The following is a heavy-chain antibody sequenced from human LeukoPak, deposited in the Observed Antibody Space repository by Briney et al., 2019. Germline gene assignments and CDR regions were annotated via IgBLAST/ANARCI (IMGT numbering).Heavy chain of an antibody. CDR1: GFTFSTYA. V-gene: IGHV3-23*01. D-gene: IGHD1-26*01. CDR2: ITGNAGFI. J-gene: IGHJ5*02. CDR3: AKDKVPDGKWEIDR. Sequence: GGSLRLSCTPSGFTFSTYAMNWVRQAPGKGLEWVGGITGNAGFIGYADSVKGWFIISRDNTNNRLFLQMRSLRGEDTAVYYCAKDKVPDGKWEIDRWGQGTLVTVSS.